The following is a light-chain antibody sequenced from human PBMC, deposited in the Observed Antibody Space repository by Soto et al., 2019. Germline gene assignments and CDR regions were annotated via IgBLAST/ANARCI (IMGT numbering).Light chain of an antibody. CDR2: AAS. V-gene: IGKV1-39*01. CDR1: QSISSY. Sequence: DIQMTQSPSSLSASVGDRVTITCRASQSISSYLNWYQQKPGKAPKLLIYAASSLQSGVPSRFSGRGSATDFTLTISSLQPEDFATYYCQQSYRTLFTFGQGTRLEIK. J-gene: IGKJ5*01. CDR3: QQSYRTLFT.